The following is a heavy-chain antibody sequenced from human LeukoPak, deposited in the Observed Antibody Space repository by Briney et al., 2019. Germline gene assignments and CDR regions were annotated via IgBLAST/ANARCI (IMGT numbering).Heavy chain of an antibody. Sequence: GGSLRLSCAASGFTFRNYAMSWVRQAPGKGLEWVSAISGSGGRTYYADSVKGRFTISRDNSKNTLYLQMNSLRAEDTAVYYCAKDRDSSTLDYWGQGTLVTVSS. CDR1: GFTFRNYA. CDR3: AKDRDSSTLDY. J-gene: IGHJ4*02. CDR2: ISGSGGRT. V-gene: IGHV3-23*01. D-gene: IGHD6-13*01.